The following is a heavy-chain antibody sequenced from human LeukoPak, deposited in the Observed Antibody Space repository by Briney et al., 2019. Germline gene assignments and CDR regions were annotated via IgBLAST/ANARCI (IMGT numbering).Heavy chain of an antibody. J-gene: IGHJ4*02. V-gene: IGHV1-18*01. D-gene: IGHD3-22*01. Sequence: ASVKVSCKASGYTFTSYGISWLRQAPGQGLEWMGWISVNNGNTNYAQKLQGRVTMTTDTSTSTAYMELRSLRSDDTAVYYCARERNYYDSSGYYRVFDYWGQGTLVTVSS. CDR1: GYTFTSYG. CDR3: ARERNYYDSSGYYRVFDY. CDR2: ISVNNGNT.